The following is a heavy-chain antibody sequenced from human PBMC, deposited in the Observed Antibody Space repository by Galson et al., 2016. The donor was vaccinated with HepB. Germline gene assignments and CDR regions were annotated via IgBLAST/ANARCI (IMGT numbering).Heavy chain of an antibody. V-gene: IGHV3-23*01. Sequence: SLRLSCAAAGFTVRHYAMSWVRQAPGKGLQWVSSINGDGDKTKYADSVKGRFTISRDNSKDTLYLQMRSLRAEDTAVYYCAKGDCPDGVCYSGANDYWGQGTLVTVSS. CDR1: GFTVRHYA. CDR3: AKGDCPDGVCYSGANDY. CDR2: INGDGDKT. J-gene: IGHJ4*02. D-gene: IGHD2-8*01.